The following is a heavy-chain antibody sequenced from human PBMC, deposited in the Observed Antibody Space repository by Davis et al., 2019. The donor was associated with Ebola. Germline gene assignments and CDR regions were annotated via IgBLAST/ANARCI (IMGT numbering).Heavy chain of an antibody. CDR2: IHPRDGNT. J-gene: IGHJ4*02. CDR3: ARAQFPTTSDH. Sequence: ASVKVSCKASGYAFTNYLVHWVRQAPGQGLEWMGLIHPRDGNTIYAQTFQGRLTMTRDTATDTVDMELSSLTSDDTAVYYCARAQFPTTSDHWGQGTLVTVSS. CDR1: GYAFTNYL. D-gene: IGHD1-1*01. V-gene: IGHV1-46*01.